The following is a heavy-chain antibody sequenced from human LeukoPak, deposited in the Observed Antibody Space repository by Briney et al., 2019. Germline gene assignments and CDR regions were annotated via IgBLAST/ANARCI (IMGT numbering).Heavy chain of an antibody. CDR3: ARDPWATTDYYFDY. D-gene: IGHD4-11*01. V-gene: IGHV1-2*02. J-gene: IGHJ4*02. CDR1: GYTFTGYY. CDR2: INPNSGGT. Sequence: ASVKVSCKASGYTFTGYYMHWVRQAPGQGLEWMGWINPNSGGTNYAQKFQGRVTITADKSTSTAYMELSSLRSEDTAVYYCARDPWATTDYYFDYWGQGTLVTVSS.